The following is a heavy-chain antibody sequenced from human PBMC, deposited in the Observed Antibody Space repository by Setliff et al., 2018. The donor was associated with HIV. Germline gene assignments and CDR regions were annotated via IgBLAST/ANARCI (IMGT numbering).Heavy chain of an antibody. CDR2: INPYSGGT. V-gene: IGHV1-2*02. D-gene: IGHD6-25*01. CDR3: TRPLRTRSAIDPFHI. CDR1: GYTFTGNSDYY. J-gene: IGHJ3*02. Sequence: GASVKVSCKASGYTFTGNSDYYLHWVRQAPGQGLEWMGWINPYSGGTLYAKKFQGRVTMTRDTSISTAYMELSRLRSDDSALYYCTRPLRTRSAIDPFHIWGQGTMVT.